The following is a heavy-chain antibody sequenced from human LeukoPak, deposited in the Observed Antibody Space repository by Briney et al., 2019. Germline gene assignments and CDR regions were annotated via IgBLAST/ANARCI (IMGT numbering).Heavy chain of an antibody. CDR1: GFTVSSNY. V-gene: IGHV3-66*01. Sequence: GGSLRLSCAPTGFTVSSNYMSWVREAPGKELEWVSVIYSGGSTYYADSVKGRFTISRDNSKNTLYLQMNSLRAEDTAVYYCAKDQGPIWFGELSLLFDYWGQGTLVTVSS. CDR2: IYSGGST. J-gene: IGHJ4*02. CDR3: AKDQGPIWFGELSLLFDY. D-gene: IGHD3-10*01.